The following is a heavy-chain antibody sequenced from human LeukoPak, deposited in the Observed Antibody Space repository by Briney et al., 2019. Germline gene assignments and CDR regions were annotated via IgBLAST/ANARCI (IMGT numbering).Heavy chain of an antibody. CDR1: GYIFTSYG. D-gene: IGHD2-8*01. V-gene: IGHV1-18*01. CDR3: ASALGYCTNGVCYSGHFQH. CDR2: ISAYNGNT. Sequence: ASVKVSCKASGYIFTSYGISWVRQAPGQGLEWMGWISAYNGNTNYAQKLQGRVTMTTDTSTSTAYMELRSLRSDDTAVYYCASALGYCTNGVCYSGHFQHWGQGTLVTVSS. J-gene: IGHJ1*01.